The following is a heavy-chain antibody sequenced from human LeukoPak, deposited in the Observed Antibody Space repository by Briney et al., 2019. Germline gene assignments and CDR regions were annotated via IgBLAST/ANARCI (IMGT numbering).Heavy chain of an antibody. D-gene: IGHD1-26*01. J-gene: IGHJ3*02. CDR3: AKGLVGATRYDAFDI. CDR2: ILSDGSKE. V-gene: IGHV3-30*02. Sequence: GGSLRLSCAASGFTFSSYGMHWVRQAPGKGLEWVAVILSDGSKEFYTNSVKGRFTISRDNSKSTLYLQMNSLRAEDTAVYYCAKGLVGATRYDAFDIWGQGTMVIVSS. CDR1: GFTFSSYG.